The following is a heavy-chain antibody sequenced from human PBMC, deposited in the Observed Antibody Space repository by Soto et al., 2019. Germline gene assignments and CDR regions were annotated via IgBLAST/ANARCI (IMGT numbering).Heavy chain of an antibody. CDR2: ISSDGNTQ. J-gene: IGHJ4*01. Sequence: QVRLVESGGGVVQPGRSLRLSCVASGFTFSSYGIHWVRQAPGKGLEWVAVISSDGNTQYYANSVMGRFTISRDNSENTLYLQMDSLRPDDTAVYYCAKEIAVAGDLDYWGLGILVTVSS. CDR1: GFTFSSYG. D-gene: IGHD6-19*01. CDR3: AKEIAVAGDLDY. V-gene: IGHV3-30*18.